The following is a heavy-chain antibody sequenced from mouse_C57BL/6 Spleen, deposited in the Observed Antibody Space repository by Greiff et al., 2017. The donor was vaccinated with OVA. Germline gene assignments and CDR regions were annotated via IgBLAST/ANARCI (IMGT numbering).Heavy chain of an antibody. Sequence: QVQLKESGPGLVQPSQSLSITCTVSGFSLNSYGVHWVRQSPGKGLEWLGVIWSGGSTDYNAAFISRLSISTDNSKSQVFFKMNSLQADDTAIYYCARKEVYYDYGGNIYYAMDYWGQGTSVTVSS. CDR2: IWSGGST. J-gene: IGHJ4*01. V-gene: IGHV2-2*01. D-gene: IGHD2-4*01. CDR1: GFSLNSYG. CDR3: ARKEVYYDYGGNIYYAMDY.